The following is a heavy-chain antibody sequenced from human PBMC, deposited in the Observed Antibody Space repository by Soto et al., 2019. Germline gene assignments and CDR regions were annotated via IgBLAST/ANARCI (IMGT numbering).Heavy chain of an antibody. D-gene: IGHD3-22*01. CDR3: AGGGRYSSGSGAGPIDH. J-gene: IGHJ5*02. Sequence: QVQLVQSGAEVKKSGSSVKVSCEASGGPFSTFAINWLRQAPGQGLEWMGGIMPVCGSPKYAQKFQGSVTSRVDGPMSTSYMELSSLSSEDTGRYYCAGGGRYSSGSGAGPIDHWGQGTRVTVSS. V-gene: IGHV1-69*01. CDR2: IMPVCGSP. CDR1: GGPFSTFA.